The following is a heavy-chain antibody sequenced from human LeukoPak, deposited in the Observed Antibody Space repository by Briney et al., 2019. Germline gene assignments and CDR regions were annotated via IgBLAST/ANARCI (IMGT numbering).Heavy chain of an antibody. CDR1: GGSISNYY. V-gene: IGHV4-59*01. CDR2: IYYSGST. J-gene: IGHJ4*02. Sequence: TSETLSLTCTVSGGSISNYYWSWIRQPPGKGLEWIGYIYYSGSTNYNPSLKSRVTISVDTSKNQFSLKLSSVTAADTAVYYCARVAVADYYFDYWGQGTLVTVSS. D-gene: IGHD6-19*01. CDR3: ARVAVADYYFDY.